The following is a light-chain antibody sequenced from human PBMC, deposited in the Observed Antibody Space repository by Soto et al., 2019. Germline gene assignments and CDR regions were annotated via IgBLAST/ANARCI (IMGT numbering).Light chain of an antibody. Sequence: AIQMTQSPSSLSASVGDRVTITCRASQGIRDELGWYQQKAGKAPNLLISAASGLQSGVPSRFSGRGSGTDFTLTISSLQPEDFATYYCLQDYDYPRTFGQGTKVELK. CDR1: QGIRDE. CDR3: LQDYDYPRT. J-gene: IGKJ1*01. CDR2: AAS. V-gene: IGKV1-6*01.